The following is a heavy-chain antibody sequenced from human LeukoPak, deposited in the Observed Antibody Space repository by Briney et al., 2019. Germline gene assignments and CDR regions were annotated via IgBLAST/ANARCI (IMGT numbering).Heavy chain of an antibody. D-gene: IGHD6-13*01. V-gene: IGHV3-53*01. CDR1: GFPVSSNH. CDR2: ISSGGTT. Sequence: GGSLRLSCAVSGFPVSSNHMSWVRQAPGKGLEWVSIISSGGTTYYPDSVKGRFTISRDNSKNTLYLQMNSLRAEDTAVYYCASWGPLIAHGYWGQGNMVTVSS. CDR3: ASWGPLIAHGY. J-gene: IGHJ4*02.